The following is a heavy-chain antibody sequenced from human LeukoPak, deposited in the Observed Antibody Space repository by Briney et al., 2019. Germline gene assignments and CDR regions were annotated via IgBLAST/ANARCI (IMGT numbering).Heavy chain of an antibody. V-gene: IGHV4-39*07. CDR3: ARCRRIGSIAARPYYFDY. CDR2: IYYSGST. J-gene: IGHJ4*02. Sequence: SETLSLTCTVSGGSISSSSYYWGWIRQPPGKGLEWIGSIYYSGSTYYNPSLKSRVTISVDTSKNQFSLKLSSVTAADTAVYYCARCRRIGSIAARPYYFDYWGQGTLVTVSS. D-gene: IGHD6-6*01. CDR1: GGSISSSSYY.